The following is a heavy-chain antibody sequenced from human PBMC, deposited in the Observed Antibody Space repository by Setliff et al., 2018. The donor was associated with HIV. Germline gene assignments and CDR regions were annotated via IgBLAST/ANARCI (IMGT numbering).Heavy chain of an antibody. D-gene: IGHD2-21*01. CDR2: VNAANGYT. Sequence: ASVKVSCKASGGTFSSYAISWVRQAPGQGLEWMGWVNAANGYTKYSQKFQGRVTITRDTSANTAYMELSSLRSEDTAVYYCARPRSGVCYIGVHKTPDKYYCDSWGQGTLVTVSS. CDR3: ARPRSGVCYIGVHKTPDKYYCDS. V-gene: IGHV1-3*01. CDR1: GGTFSSYA. J-gene: IGHJ4*02.